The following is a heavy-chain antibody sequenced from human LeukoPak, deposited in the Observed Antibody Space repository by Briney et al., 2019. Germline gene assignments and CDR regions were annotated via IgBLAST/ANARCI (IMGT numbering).Heavy chain of an antibody. CDR3: ARRTGPGRGYSYFDY. V-gene: IGHV4-39*01. D-gene: IGHD5-18*01. J-gene: IGHJ4*02. CDR1: GGSISSWSYY. Sequence: SETLSLTCTVSGGSISSWSYYWGWRRQAPGKGLVWIGSIYYSGSTYYNPSLKSRVTISVDTSKNQFSLKLSSVTAADTAVYYCARRTGPGRGYSYFDYWGQGTLVTVSS. CDR2: IYYSGST.